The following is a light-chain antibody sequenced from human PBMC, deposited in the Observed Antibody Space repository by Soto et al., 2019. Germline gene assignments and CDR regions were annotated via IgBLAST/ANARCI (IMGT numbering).Light chain of an antibody. Sequence: DILMTQSPDSLAVSLGERATINCKSSQSVLYSSNNKNYLAWYQQKPGQPPKLLIYWASTRESGVPDRLSGSGSGTDFTLTISSLQAEDVAIYYCQQYYSTPWPFGQGTKV. J-gene: IGKJ1*01. CDR2: WAS. CDR3: QQYYSTPWP. V-gene: IGKV4-1*01. CDR1: QSVLYSSNNKNY.